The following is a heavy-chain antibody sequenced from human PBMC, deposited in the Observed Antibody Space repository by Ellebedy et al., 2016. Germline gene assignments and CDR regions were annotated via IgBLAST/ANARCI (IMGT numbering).Heavy chain of an antibody. J-gene: IGHJ5*02. V-gene: IGHV5-51*01. Sequence: GESLKISCKGSGYSFTSYWIGWVRQMPGKGLEWMGIIYPGDSDTRYSPSFQGQVTISADKSISTAYLQWSSLKASDTGMYYCTRRESNYDFWSGYSYWFDPWGQGTLVTVSS. CDR3: TRRESNYDFWSGYSYWFDP. D-gene: IGHD3-3*01. CDR1: GYSFTSYW. CDR2: IYPGDSDT.